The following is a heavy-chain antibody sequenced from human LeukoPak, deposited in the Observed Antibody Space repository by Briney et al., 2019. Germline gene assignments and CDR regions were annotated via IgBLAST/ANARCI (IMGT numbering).Heavy chain of an antibody. Sequence: GGSLRLPCTASAFTFGDYAMNWVRQAPGKGLEWVSYISSSGSTIYYADSVKGRFTISRDNAKNSLYLQMNSLRAEDTAVYYCAELGITMIGGVWGKGTTVTISS. D-gene: IGHD3-10*02. V-gene: IGHV3-48*03. CDR1: AFTFGDYA. CDR3: AELGITMIGGV. CDR2: ISSSGSTI. J-gene: IGHJ6*04.